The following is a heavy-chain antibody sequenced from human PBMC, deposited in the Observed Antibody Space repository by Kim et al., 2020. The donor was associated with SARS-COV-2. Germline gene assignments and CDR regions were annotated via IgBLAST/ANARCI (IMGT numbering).Heavy chain of an antibody. Sequence: GGSLRLSCAASGFTFSSYGMHWVRQAPGKGLEWVAVIWYDGSNKYYADSVKGRFTISRDNSKNTLYLQMNSLRAEDTAVYYCAREGRAAGGRYYFDYWGQGTLVTVSS. V-gene: IGHV3-33*01. D-gene: IGHD6-13*01. CDR1: GFTFSSYG. CDR2: IWYDGSNK. J-gene: IGHJ4*02. CDR3: AREGRAAGGRYYFDY.